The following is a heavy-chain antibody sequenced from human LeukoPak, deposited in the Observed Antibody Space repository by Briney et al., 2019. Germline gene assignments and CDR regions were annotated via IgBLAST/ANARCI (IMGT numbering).Heavy chain of an antibody. CDR2: INSDGSST. Sequence: GGSLRLSCAASGFTFSSYAMSWVRLAPGKGLVWVSRINSDGSSTTYADSVKGRFTISRDNAKNTLYLQMNSLRAEDTAVYYCARLPVLRYFDWSDYWGQGTLVTVSS. V-gene: IGHV3-74*01. CDR3: ARLPVLRYFDWSDY. CDR1: GFTFSSYA. J-gene: IGHJ4*02. D-gene: IGHD3-9*01.